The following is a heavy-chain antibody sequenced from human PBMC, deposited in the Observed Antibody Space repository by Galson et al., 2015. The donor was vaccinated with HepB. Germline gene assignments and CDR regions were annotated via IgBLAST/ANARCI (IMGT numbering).Heavy chain of an antibody. J-gene: IGHJ3*02. CDR3: ARALGYSGSYYDAFDI. CDR2: ISSSGSTI. CDR1: GFTFSDYY. D-gene: IGHD1-26*01. V-gene: IGHV3-11*01. Sequence: SLRLSCAASGFTFSDYYMSWIRQAPGKGLEWVSYISSSGSTIYYADSVKGRFTISRDNAKNSLYLQMNSLRAEDTAVYYCARALGYSGSYYDAFDIWGQGTMVTVSS.